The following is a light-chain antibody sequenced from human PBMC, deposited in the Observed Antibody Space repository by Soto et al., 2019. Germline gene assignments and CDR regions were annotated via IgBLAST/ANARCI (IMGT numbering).Light chain of an antibody. CDR2: EDK. CDR1: NNDVGSYNF. J-gene: IGLJ3*02. V-gene: IGLV2-23*01. Sequence: QSVLTQPASVSGSPGQSITFSCTGTNNDVGSYNFVSWYQQHPGRAPKLMIYEDKKRPSGVSNRFSGSKSGNTASLTISGLQAGDEADYYCCSFAGRSTWVFGGGTKRTVL. CDR3: CSFAGRSTWV.